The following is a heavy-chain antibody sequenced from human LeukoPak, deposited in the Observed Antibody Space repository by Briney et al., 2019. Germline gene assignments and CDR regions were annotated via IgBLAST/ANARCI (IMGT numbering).Heavy chain of an antibody. V-gene: IGHV1-2*02. CDR2: INPNSGGT. D-gene: IGHD4-11*01. J-gene: IGHJ6*03. CDR3: ARDVVTTATPYYYYYMDV. CDR1: GYTFTGYY. Sequence: ASVKVSCKASGYTFTGYYMHCVRQDPGQGLEWMGWINPNSGGTNYAQKFQGRVTMTRDTSISTAYMELSRLRSDDTAVYYCARDVVTTATPYYYYYMDVWGKGTTVTVSS.